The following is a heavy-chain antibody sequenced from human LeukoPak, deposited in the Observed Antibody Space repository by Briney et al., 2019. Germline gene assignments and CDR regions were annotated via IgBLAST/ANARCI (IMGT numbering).Heavy chain of an antibody. Sequence: PGRSLRLSCAASGFTFSSYAMHWVRQAPGKGLEWVAVISYDGSNKYYADSVKGRFTISRDNSKNTLYLQMNSLRAEDTAVYYCARDLSIAVAGGFWYLDYWGQGTLVTVSS. CDR1: GFTFSSYA. CDR3: ARDLSIAVAGGFWYLDY. V-gene: IGHV3-30*04. D-gene: IGHD6-19*01. CDR2: ISYDGSNK. J-gene: IGHJ4*02.